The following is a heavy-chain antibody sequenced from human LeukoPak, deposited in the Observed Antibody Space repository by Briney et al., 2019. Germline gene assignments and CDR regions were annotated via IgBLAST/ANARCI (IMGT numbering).Heavy chain of an antibody. CDR1: GFTFSSHW. Sequence: GGSLRLSCAASGFTFSSHWMHWVRQTSGKGLVWVSRIKSDGSSVDYADSVKGRFTISRDNAKNTLYLQMNSLRAEDMAVYYCVRDGVGAPPFDYWGQGALVTVSS. J-gene: IGHJ4*02. V-gene: IGHV3-74*01. CDR3: VRDGVGAPPFDY. D-gene: IGHD1-26*01. CDR2: IKSDGSSV.